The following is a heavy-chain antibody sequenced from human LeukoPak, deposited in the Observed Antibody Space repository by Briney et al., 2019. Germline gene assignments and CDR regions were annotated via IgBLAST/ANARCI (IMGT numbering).Heavy chain of an antibody. CDR3: ARALSYGDRFDY. CDR1: GFTFSSYS. CDR2: ISSSTNTI. J-gene: IGHJ4*02. V-gene: IGHV3-48*01. Sequence: GGSLRLSCAASGFTFSSYSMNWVRQAPGKGLEWVSYISSSTNTIYYADSVKGRFTISRDNAKNSLFLQMNSLRAEDTAVYYCARALSYGDRFDYWGQGTLVTVSS. D-gene: IGHD4-17*01.